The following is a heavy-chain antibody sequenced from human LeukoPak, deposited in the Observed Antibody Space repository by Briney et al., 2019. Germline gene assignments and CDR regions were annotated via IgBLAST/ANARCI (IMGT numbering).Heavy chain of an antibody. V-gene: IGHV3-23*01. Sequence: GGSLRLSCAASGFTFSSYAMSWVRQAPGKGLEWVSAISGSGGSTYYADSVKGRFTISRDNSKNTLYLQMNSLRAEDTAVYYCARAFDAPAYDYGNYRPEYYFDSWGQGTLVTVSS. D-gene: IGHD4-11*01. CDR1: GFTFSSYA. CDR2: ISGSGGST. CDR3: ARAFDAPAYDYGNYRPEYYFDS. J-gene: IGHJ4*02.